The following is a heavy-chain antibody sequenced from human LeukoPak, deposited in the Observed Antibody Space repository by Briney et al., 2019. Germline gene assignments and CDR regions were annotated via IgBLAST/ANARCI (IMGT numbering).Heavy chain of an antibody. CDR3: ARNNWNSRTQRWFYFDN. CDR2: IWHDGSNK. Sequence: GGSLRLSCAASGFTFNIHGMHWVRQAPGKGLEWTAIIWHDGSNKYYTDSVKGRFTISRDNSENTVFLQMNSLRAEDTAVYYCARNNWNSRTQRWFYFDNWGQGTLVTVSS. D-gene: IGHD1-1*01. CDR1: GFTFNIHG. V-gene: IGHV3-33*01. J-gene: IGHJ4*02.